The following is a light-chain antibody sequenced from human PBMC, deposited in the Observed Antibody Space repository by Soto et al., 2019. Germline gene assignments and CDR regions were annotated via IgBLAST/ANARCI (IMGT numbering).Light chain of an antibody. CDR1: QAVNTR. CDR2: LAS. V-gene: IGKV3-20*01. Sequence: EIVLAQSPATLSSFPGDRVALSFRASQAVNTRLAWYQHKPGQAPRLLIYLASNRAAGVPARFSGSGSGTDFTLTISRLEPEDFAVYYCQQYGSSITFGQGTRLEIK. J-gene: IGKJ5*01. CDR3: QQYGSSIT.